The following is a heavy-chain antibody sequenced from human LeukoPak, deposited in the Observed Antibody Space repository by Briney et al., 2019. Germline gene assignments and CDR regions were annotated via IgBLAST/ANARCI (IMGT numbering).Heavy chain of an antibody. CDR2: IYYSGST. CDR1: GGSISSGGYC. Sequence: SQTLSLTCTVSGGSISSGGYCWSWIRQHPGKGLEWIGYIYYSGSTYYNPSLKSRVTISVDTSKNQFSLKLSSVTAADTAVYCCARGDPREVRYFDWLFDYWGRGTLVSVSS. V-gene: IGHV4-31*03. CDR3: ARGDPREVRYFDWLFDY. J-gene: IGHJ4*02. D-gene: IGHD3-9*01.